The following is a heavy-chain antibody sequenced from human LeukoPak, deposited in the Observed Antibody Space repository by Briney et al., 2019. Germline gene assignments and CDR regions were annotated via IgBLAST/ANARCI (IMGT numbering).Heavy chain of an antibody. CDR3: AKGQGYNYGDSIDY. CDR2: INGGSGNS. V-gene: IGHV3-23*01. CDR1: GFTFNNYA. J-gene: IGHJ4*02. Sequence: PGGSLRLSCAASGFTFNNYAMTWVRQASGKGLEWVSVINGGSGNSYYADSVKGRFTVSRDNSKNTLYLQMNSLRDEDTAVYYCAKGQGYNYGDSIDYWGQGTLVTVSS. D-gene: IGHD5-18*01.